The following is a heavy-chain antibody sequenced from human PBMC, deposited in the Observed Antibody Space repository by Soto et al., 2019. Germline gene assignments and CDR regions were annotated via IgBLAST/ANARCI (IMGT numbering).Heavy chain of an antibody. CDR2: INAYNGNT. D-gene: IGHD6-13*01. V-gene: IGHV1-18*01. Sequence: GASVKVSCKASGYTFTNYGISWVRQAPGQGLEWMGWINAYNGNTKSAQKLQGRVTLTTDTSTSTAYMELRSLRSDDTAVYYCARDAAAGLNDCWGQGTLVTVPQ. CDR3: ARDAAAGLNDC. J-gene: IGHJ4*02. CDR1: GYTFTNYG.